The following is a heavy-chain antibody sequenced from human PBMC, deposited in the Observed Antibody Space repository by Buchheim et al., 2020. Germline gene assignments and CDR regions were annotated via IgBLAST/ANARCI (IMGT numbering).Heavy chain of an antibody. CDR1: GGSFSGHY. V-gene: IGHV4-34*01. CDR3: ARGGPLVRYHDYMDV. Sequence: QVQLQQWGAGLLKPSETLSLTCGVSGGSFSGHYSTWIRQSPGKGLEWIGVMSHRGSPSYNPSLKSRVTISLDNSKHQSSLGLRSVTAADTAVYYCARGGPLVRYHDYMDVWGKGTT. CDR2: MSHRGSP. J-gene: IGHJ6*03. D-gene: IGHD2-8*01.